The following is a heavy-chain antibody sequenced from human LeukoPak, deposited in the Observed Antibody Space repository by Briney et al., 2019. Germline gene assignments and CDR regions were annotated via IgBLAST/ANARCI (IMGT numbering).Heavy chain of an antibody. D-gene: IGHD6-6*01. Sequence: SETLSLTCTVSGGSISSYYWTWIRQPPGKGLEWIGYIYYSGSTNYNPSPKSRVTIVDTSKNQFSLKLTSVTAADTAVYYCARADSSIAARLSRSSIFNYYYYMDVWGKGTTVTVSS. CDR1: GGSISSYY. V-gene: IGHV4-59*01. CDR3: ARADSSIAARLSRSSIFNYYYYMDV. CDR2: IYYSGST. J-gene: IGHJ6*03.